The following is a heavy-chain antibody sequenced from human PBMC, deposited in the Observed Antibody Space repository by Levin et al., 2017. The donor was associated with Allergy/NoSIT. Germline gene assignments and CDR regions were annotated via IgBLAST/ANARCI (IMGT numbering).Heavy chain of an antibody. D-gene: IGHD3-9*01. CDR2: INHSGST. V-gene: IGHV4-34*01. J-gene: IGHJ3*02. CDR1: GGSFSGYY. CDR3: ARSIDVLRYLDI. Sequence: SETLSLTCAVYGGSFSGYYWSWIRQPPGKGLEWIGEINHSGSTNYNPSLKSRVTISVDTSKNQFSLKLSSVTAADTAVYYCARSIDVLRYLDIWGQGTMVTVSS.